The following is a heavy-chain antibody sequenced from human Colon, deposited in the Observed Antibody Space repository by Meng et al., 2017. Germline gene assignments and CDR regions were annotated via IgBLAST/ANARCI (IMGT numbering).Heavy chain of an antibody. J-gene: IGHJ4*02. CDR3: TTWYGEY. CDR1: GDSVSSNRAL. CDR2: TYYRSEWQN. D-gene: IGHD3-10*01. V-gene: IGHV6-1*01. Sequence: QVQLQQSGPGLLHPSQTFSLSCAIAGDSVSSNRALWHWVRQSPSRGLEWLGQTYYRSEWQNHYGVSVKSRITINADTSRNHFSLHLNSVTPEDTAVYYCTTWYGEYWGQGTLVTVSS.